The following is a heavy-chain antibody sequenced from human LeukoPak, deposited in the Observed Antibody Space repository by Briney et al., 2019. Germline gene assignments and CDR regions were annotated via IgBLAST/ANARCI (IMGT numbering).Heavy chain of an antibody. Sequence: PGGSLRLSCTASGFTFSGSAMHWVRQASGKGLEWIGRIKSKANTYATAYAASVKGRFTISRDDSKNTAYLQMDSLKTEDTAVYYCTRRLSGPRVFNDAFDIWGQGTMVTVSS. CDR1: GFTFSGSA. J-gene: IGHJ3*02. CDR2: IKSKANTYAT. CDR3: TRRLSGPRVFNDAFDI. V-gene: IGHV3-73*01.